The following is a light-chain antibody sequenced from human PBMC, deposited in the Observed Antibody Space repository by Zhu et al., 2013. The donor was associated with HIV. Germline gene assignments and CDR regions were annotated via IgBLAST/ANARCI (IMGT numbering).Light chain of an antibody. V-gene: IGKV2D-29*01. Sequence: DILLTQSPLSLSVNTGQSASISCKSTQSLLDSDAKTYLYWLLQKPGQPPQLLIYEVSNRFSGVPDRFSGSGSGTDFTPKISRVEAEDVGVYYCMQSIQVPWTFGQGTKVEIK. J-gene: IGKJ1*01. CDR1: QSLLDSDAKTY. CDR3: MQSIQVPWT. CDR2: EVS.